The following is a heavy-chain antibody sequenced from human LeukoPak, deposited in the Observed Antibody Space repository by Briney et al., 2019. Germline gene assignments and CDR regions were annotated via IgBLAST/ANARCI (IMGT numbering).Heavy chain of an antibody. CDR3: ARHYGDYGGAFDI. D-gene: IGHD4-17*01. Sequence: PSETLSLTCTVSGGSISSSSYYWGWIRQPPGKGLEWIGSIYYSGSTYYNPSLKSRVTISVDTSKNQFSLKLSSVTAADTAVYYCARHYGDYGGAFDIWGQGTMATVSS. V-gene: IGHV4-39*01. CDR1: GGSISSSSYY. J-gene: IGHJ3*02. CDR2: IYYSGST.